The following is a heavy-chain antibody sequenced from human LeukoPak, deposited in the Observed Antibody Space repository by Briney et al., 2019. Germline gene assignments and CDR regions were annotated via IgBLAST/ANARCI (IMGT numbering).Heavy chain of an antibody. CDR2: IWYDGSNK. CDR3: ARDRAVATIYDY. J-gene: IGHJ4*02. V-gene: IGHV3-33*01. CDR1: GFTFSSYG. Sequence: PGGSLRLSCAASGFTFSSYGMHWVRQAPGKGLERVAVIWYDGSNKYYADSVKGRFTISRDNSKNTLYLQMNSLRAEDTAVYYCARDRAVATIYDYWGQGTLVTVSS. D-gene: IGHD5-12*01.